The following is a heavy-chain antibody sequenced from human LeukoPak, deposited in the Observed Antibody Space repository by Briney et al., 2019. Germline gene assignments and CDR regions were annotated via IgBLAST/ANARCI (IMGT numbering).Heavy chain of an antibody. V-gene: IGHV4-59*12. CDR2: IYDSGST. CDR3: AREGVGATTSLDAFDI. CDR1: GGSISSYY. J-gene: IGHJ3*02. D-gene: IGHD1-26*01. Sequence: PPETLSLTCTVFGGSISSYYWSWIRQPPGKGLEWIGYIYDSGSTKYNPSLKSRVTMSVDTSKNQFSLKLSSVTAADTAVYYCAREGVGATTSLDAFDIWGQGTMVTVSS.